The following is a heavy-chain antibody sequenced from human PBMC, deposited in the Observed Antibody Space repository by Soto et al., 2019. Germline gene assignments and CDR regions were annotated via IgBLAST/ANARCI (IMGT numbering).Heavy chain of an antibody. D-gene: IGHD4-17*01. CDR3: ARPTVTLHY. V-gene: IGHV3-74*01. J-gene: IGHJ4*02. CDR2: INPDGSDT. CDR1: GFTFSSYW. Sequence: EVQLVESGGGLVQPGGSLRLSCAASGFTFSSYWMHWVRQAPGKGLVWVARINPDGSDTIYADSVKCRFTVSRDNAKNTLYLQMSSLRADDTAVYYCARPTVTLHYWGQGTLVAVSS.